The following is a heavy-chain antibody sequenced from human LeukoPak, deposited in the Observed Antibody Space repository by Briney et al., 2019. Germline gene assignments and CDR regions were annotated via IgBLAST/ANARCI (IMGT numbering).Heavy chain of an antibody. J-gene: IGHJ5*02. CDR1: GFTFSSYA. CDR3: ARGRYDFWSGYFKYNWFDP. Sequence: GGSLRLSCAASGFTFSSYAMSWVRQAPGKGLEWVSAISGSGGSTYYADSVKGRFTISRDNSKNTLYLQMNSLRAEDTAVYYCARGRYDFWSGYFKYNWFDPWGQGTLVTVSS. D-gene: IGHD3-3*01. V-gene: IGHV3-23*01. CDR2: ISGSGGST.